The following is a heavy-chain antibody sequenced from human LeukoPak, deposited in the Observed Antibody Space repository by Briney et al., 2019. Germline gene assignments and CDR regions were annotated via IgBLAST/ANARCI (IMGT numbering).Heavy chain of an antibody. Sequence: PGGSLRLSWAASGFTFSSFGMSWVRQAPGKGLELVSSISSSGSYIYYADSVKGRFTISRDNAKNSLYLQMNSLRAEDTAVYYCARVGPWVSPDYYYYYMDVWGKGTTVTVSS. CDR1: GFTFSSFG. V-gene: IGHV3-21*01. CDR3: ARVGPWVSPDYYYYYMDV. D-gene: IGHD3-16*01. J-gene: IGHJ6*03. CDR2: ISSSGSYI.